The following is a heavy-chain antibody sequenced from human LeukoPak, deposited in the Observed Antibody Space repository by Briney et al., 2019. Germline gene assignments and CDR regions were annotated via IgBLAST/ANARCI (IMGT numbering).Heavy chain of an antibody. CDR1: GGSISSYY. CDR2: IYYSGGT. V-gene: IGHV4-59*08. Sequence: PSETLSLTCTVSGGSISSYYWSWIRQPPGKGLEWIGYIYYSGGTNYNPSLKSRVTISVDTSKNQFSLKLSSVTAADTAVYYCARHPGINWFDPWGQGTLVTVSS. CDR3: ARHPGINWFDP. J-gene: IGHJ5*02.